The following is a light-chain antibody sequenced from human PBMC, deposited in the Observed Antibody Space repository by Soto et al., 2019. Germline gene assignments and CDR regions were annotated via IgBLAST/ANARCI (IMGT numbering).Light chain of an antibody. Sequence: QSALTQPPSVSGSPGQRITISCTGTSSNVGSYNLVSWYHQHPGKPPKLIIYEASKRPSGVSNGFSGSKSGNTASLTIFGLQAEDEAEYYCCSYAGSTHVVFGGGTKLTVL. J-gene: IGLJ2*01. V-gene: IGLV2-23*01. CDR3: CSYAGSTHVV. CDR2: EAS. CDR1: SSNVGSYNL.